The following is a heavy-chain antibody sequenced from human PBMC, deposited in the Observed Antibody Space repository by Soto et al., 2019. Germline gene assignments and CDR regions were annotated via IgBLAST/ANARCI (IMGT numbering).Heavy chain of an antibody. V-gene: IGHV3-23*01. CDR2: ISQETEYT. J-gene: IGHJ5*02. D-gene: IGHD2-21*02. CDR1: GFTFGAYS. CDR3: AKDDVKGDGLWLAGT. Sequence: EVHLLESGGNLVPRGGSLRLSCAASGFTFGAYSMIWVRQAPGKALEWVSSISQETEYTHYADSVKGRFTISRDDSRNTLYLQMNSLRADDTAVYYCAKDDVKGDGLWLAGTWGQGTVVTVSS.